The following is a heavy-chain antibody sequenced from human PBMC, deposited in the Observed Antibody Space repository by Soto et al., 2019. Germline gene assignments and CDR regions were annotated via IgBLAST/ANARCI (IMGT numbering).Heavy chain of an antibody. Sequence: EVQLLESGGGLVQPGGSLRLFCAASGFTFSNYAMTWVRQAPGKGLEWVSTLTSGGGSYYGDTVRGRFTISRDNSKSTLYRQMNSLRAEDTAVYYCARTDKFNSPSSGWANRFDYWGQRTLVTVSS. CDR3: ARTDKFNSPSSGWANRFDY. D-gene: IGHD6-19*01. CDR1: GFTFSNYA. V-gene: IGHV3-23*01. J-gene: IGHJ4*02. CDR2: LTSGGGS.